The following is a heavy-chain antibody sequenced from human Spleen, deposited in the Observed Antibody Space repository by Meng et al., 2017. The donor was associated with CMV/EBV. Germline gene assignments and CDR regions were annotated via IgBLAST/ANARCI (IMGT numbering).Heavy chain of an antibody. Sequence: GESLKISCAASGYTFDDYGMSWVRQVPGKGLEWVSGINWNGGRTGYADSVKGRFTISRDNAKNSLYLQMNSLRAEDTAVYYCAKGFEEYYYGMDVWGQGTTVTVSS. CDR1: GYTFDDYG. CDR2: INWNGGRT. CDR3: AKGFEEYYYGMDV. J-gene: IGHJ6*02. V-gene: IGHV3-20*04. D-gene: IGHD3-16*01.